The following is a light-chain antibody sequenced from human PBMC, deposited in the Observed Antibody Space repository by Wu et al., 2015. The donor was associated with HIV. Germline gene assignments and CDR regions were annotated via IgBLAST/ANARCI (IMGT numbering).Light chain of an antibody. V-gene: IGKV3-20*01. J-gene: IGKJ5*01. CDR3: QQYGSSPIT. CDR1: QPVTSNY. CDR2: GAS. Sequence: EIVLTQSPGTLSLSPGERATLSRRASQPVTSNYLAFYQQKPGQAPRLLIYGASSRATGIPDRFSGSGSVTDFTLTITRLEPEDFAVYYCQQYGSSPITFGQGTRLEIK.